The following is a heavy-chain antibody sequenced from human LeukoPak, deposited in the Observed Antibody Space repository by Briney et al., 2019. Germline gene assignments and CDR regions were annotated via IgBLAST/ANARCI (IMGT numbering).Heavy chain of an antibody. Sequence: PSETPSLTCAVSGGSISNSRYYWGWIRQTPGKGLEWIGTMHYSGSTYYNPYLKSRVTISVDTSKNQFSLKLSSVTAAGTAVFYCARRASDWSFDYWGQGTLVTVSS. CDR2: MHYSGST. CDR1: GGSISNSRYY. D-gene: IGHD6-19*01. J-gene: IGHJ4*02. V-gene: IGHV4-39*01. CDR3: ARRASDWSFDY.